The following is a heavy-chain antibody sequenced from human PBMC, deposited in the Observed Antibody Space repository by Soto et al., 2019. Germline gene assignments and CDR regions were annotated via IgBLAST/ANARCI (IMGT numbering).Heavy chain of an antibody. D-gene: IGHD5-12*01. Sequence: SETLSLTCAVSGHSISSGFYYWGWVRQPPGKGLEWIGSIYHTESTYYNPSLKSRVTMSVDTSKNQLSLKLSSMTAADTAVYLCERSGYSSSARLFDHWGQGTRVTVSS. CDR1: GHSISSGFYY. CDR3: ERSGYSSSARLFDH. CDR2: IYHTEST. J-gene: IGHJ4*02. V-gene: IGHV4-38-2*01.